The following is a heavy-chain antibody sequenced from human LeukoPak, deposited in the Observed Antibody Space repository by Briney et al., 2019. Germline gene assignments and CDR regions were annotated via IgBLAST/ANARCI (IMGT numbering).Heavy chain of an antibody. CDR3: ANPGQGTYRGGDCYSYYYYGMDV. CDR2: ISGSGGST. J-gene: IGHJ6*02. CDR1: GFTFGSYA. Sequence: GESLRLSCAASGFTFGSYAMSWVRQAPGKGLEWVSAISGSGGSTYYADSVKGRFTISRANSKNTLYLQMNSLRAEDTAVYYCANPGQGTYRGGDCYSYYYYGMDVWGQGTTVTVSS. D-gene: IGHD2-21*02. V-gene: IGHV3-23*01.